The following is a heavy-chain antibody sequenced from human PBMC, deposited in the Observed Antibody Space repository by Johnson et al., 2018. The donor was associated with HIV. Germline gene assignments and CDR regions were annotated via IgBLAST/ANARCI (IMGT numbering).Heavy chain of an antibody. D-gene: IGHD6-13*01. J-gene: IGHJ3*02. CDR2: VSATGDST. V-gene: IGHV3-23*04. Sequence: VQLVESGGGLVQPGGSLRLSCAASGFTFRNYAMGWVRQAPGEGLEWVSVVSATGDSTYYSDSVKGRFTISRDNSKNTLYVQMNSLRAEDTAIYHCARATSASGTDNDAFDIWGQGTMVTVSS. CDR3: ARATSASGTDNDAFDI. CDR1: GFTFRNYA.